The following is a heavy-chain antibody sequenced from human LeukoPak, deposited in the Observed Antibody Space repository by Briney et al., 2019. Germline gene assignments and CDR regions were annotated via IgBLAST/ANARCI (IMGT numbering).Heavy chain of an antibody. CDR2: IYPGDSDT. D-gene: IGHD3-22*01. V-gene: IGHV5-51*01. CDR1: GYSFTSYW. J-gene: IGHJ5*02. Sequence: GESLKISCKGSGYSFTSYWIGWVRQMPGKGLEWMGIIYPGDSDTRYSPSFQGQVTISADKSISTAYLQWSSLKASDTAMYYCARGLRYYDSSGYYYALNNWFDPWGQGTLVTVSS. CDR3: ARGLRYYDSSGYYYALNNWFDP.